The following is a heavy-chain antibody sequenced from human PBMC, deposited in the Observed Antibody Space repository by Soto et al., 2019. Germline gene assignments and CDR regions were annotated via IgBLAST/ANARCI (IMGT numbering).Heavy chain of an antibody. J-gene: IGHJ4*02. Sequence: LRLSCATSGFTFSDYYMSWIRQAPGKGLEWVSYIGTRGNTKYYADSVRGRFTISRDNAKNSLYLQMNSLRADDTAVYYCARDGTEYYGEYYDYWGQGIPVTVSS. D-gene: IGHD4-17*01. CDR3: ARDGTEYYGEYYDY. CDR2: IGTRGNTK. CDR1: GFTFSDYY. V-gene: IGHV3-11*01.